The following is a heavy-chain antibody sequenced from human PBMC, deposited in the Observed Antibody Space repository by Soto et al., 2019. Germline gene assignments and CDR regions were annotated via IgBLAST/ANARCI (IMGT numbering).Heavy chain of an antibody. D-gene: IGHD2-21*02. V-gene: IGHV3-74*01. CDR2: ITSDGKSK. CDR1: GFSFRDYG. Sequence: GGSLRLSCAASGFSFRDYGMHWVRQRPGEGLVWVSRITSDGKSKAYAESVKGRFAISRDNAKNTLYLQMNGLTAEDTAVYYCARESGDWPLNWFDPWGLGTLVTVSS. J-gene: IGHJ5*02. CDR3: ARESGDWPLNWFDP.